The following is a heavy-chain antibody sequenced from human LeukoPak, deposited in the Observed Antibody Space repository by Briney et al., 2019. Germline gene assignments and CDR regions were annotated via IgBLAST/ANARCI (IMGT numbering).Heavy chain of an antibody. CDR3: AREYSSSWLPYYYYGMDV. CDR2: IGSSSSTI. CDR1: GFTFSSYS. V-gene: IGHV3-48*04. D-gene: IGHD6-13*01. Sequence: QTGGSLRLSCAASGFTFSSYSMNWVRQAPGKGLEWVSYIGSSSSTIYYADSVKGRFTISRDNAKNSLYLQMNSLRAEDTAVYYCAREYSSSWLPYYYYGMDVWGQGTTVTVSS. J-gene: IGHJ6*02.